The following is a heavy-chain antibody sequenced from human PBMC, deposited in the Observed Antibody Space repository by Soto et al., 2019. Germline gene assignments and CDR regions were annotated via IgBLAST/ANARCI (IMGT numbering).Heavy chain of an antibody. CDR3: ARDRQRALVVVAATGGFDS. V-gene: IGHV3-30-3*01. Sequence: GGSLRLSCAASEFTFSHYSMHWVRQAPDLGLEWVAFISYDGSNKYYADSVKGRFTISRDNANNTLFLQMSSLRVEDTGVYYCARDRQRALVVVAATGGFDSWGQETLVTVSS. CDR1: EFTFSHYS. J-gene: IGHJ4*02. CDR2: ISYDGSNK. D-gene: IGHD2-15*01.